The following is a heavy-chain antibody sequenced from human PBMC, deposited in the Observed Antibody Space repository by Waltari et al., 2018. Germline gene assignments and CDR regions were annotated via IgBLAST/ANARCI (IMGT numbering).Heavy chain of an antibody. V-gene: IGHV4-39*01. CDR3: ARQGLYCRSSSCVGLDFSH. J-gene: IGHJ4*02. Sequence: QESGPGLLKPSETLSLTCGVSGGSGRATSYVWGGVRQSPGKGRDWLGNLFYDGSTNYNSSLKSRVSISVDTSQNQISLKLTSVTAADTAVYYCARQGLYCRSSSCVGLDFSHWGQGTLVAVSS. D-gene: IGHD2-2*01. CDR2: LFYDGST. CDR1: GGSGRATSYV.